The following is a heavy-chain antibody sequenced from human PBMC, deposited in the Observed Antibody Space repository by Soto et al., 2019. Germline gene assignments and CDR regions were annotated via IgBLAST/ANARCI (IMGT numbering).Heavy chain of an antibody. Sequence: QVQLVQSGAEVKKPGSSVKVSCKASGGTFSTYAIIWVRQAPGQGLEWMGGIIPIFGTPTYAQKFQGRVTITADESTGTAYMELSSLRSEDTAVYYWARENGKRQLVSPVAMDVWGQGTTVTVSS. CDR3: ARENGKRQLVSPVAMDV. D-gene: IGHD6-13*01. J-gene: IGHJ6*02. CDR1: GGTFSTYA. CDR2: IIPIFGTP. V-gene: IGHV1-69*01.